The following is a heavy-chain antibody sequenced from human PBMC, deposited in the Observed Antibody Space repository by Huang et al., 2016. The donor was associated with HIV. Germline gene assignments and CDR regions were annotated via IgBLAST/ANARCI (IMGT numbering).Heavy chain of an antibody. J-gene: IGHJ3*02. CDR1: GGSFTGHF. CDR3: ARGRSRMTMIVVTASGVIDI. V-gene: IGHV4-34*02. D-gene: IGHD3-22*01. CDR2: INHSGIT. Sequence: QVQLQQWGVGLLRSTETLSLTCAVYGGSFTGHFWTWIRQSPGRGLEWIGEINHSGITNYNPSLKSRVTMSVDMSKNQFSLKLTAVTAADTAVYYCARGRSRMTMIVVTASGVIDIWGQGTVVAVSS.